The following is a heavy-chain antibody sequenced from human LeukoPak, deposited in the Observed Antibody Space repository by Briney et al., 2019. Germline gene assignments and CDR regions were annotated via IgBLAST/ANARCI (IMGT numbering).Heavy chain of an antibody. Sequence: RTSETLSLTRAVYGGSFIGYYWSWIRQPPGKELGWIGEINHSGGANYNPSLKSRVTTSADTSKSQFSLKLGSVTAADTAVYYCARVPLRFLEPFDYWGQGTLVTVSS. J-gene: IGHJ4*02. V-gene: IGHV4-34*01. D-gene: IGHD3-3*01. CDR2: INHSGGA. CDR1: GGSFIGYY. CDR3: ARVPLRFLEPFDY.